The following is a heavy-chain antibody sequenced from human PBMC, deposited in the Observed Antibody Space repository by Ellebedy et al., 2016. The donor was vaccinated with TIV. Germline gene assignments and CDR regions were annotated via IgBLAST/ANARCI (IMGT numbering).Heavy chain of an antibody. V-gene: IGHV3-23*01. CDR3: ARARSGSYLFDY. CDR1: GFTFTSYA. Sequence: GGSLRLSCAASGFTFTSYALSWVRQAPGKGLEWVSSISGSGGSTFYADSVKGRFTISRDNSKNSLYLQMNSLRAEDTAVYYCARARSGSYLFDYWGQGTLVTVSS. J-gene: IGHJ4*02. CDR2: ISGSGGST. D-gene: IGHD1-26*01.